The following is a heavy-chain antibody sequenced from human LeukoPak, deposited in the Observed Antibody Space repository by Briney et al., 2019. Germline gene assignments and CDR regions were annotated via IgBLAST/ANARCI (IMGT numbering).Heavy chain of an antibody. CDR1: GFTFSSYS. J-gene: IGHJ4*02. CDR3: ARDGAGSYGYIPYDSSGYYYYFDY. CDR2: ISSSSSYI. V-gene: IGHV3-21*01. Sequence: GGSLRLSCAASGFTFSSYSMNWVRQAPGKGLEWVSSISSSSSYIYYADSVKGRFTISRDNAKNSLYLQMNSLRAEDTAVYYCARDGAGSYGYIPYDSSGYYYYFDYWGQGTLVTVSS. D-gene: IGHD3-22*01.